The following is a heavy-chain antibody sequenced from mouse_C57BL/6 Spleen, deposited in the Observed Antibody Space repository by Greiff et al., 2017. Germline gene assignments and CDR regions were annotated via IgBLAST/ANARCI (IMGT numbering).Heavy chain of an antibody. D-gene: IGHD2-3*01. CDR3: ARENDCYCRRYYAMDY. J-gene: IGHJ4*01. CDR2: IYPRSGDT. V-gene: IGHV1-81*01. CDR1: GYTFTSYG. Sequence: VQLQQSGAELVRPGASVKLSCKASGYTFTSYGISWVKQRPGQGLEWIGEIYPRSGDTSYNEKFKGKATLTADKSSSTAYMQLSSLTSEDSAVYYCARENDCYCRRYYAMDYWGQGTTVTVSS.